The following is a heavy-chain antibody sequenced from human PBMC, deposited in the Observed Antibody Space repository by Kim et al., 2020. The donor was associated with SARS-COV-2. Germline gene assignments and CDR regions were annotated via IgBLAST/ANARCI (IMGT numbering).Heavy chain of an antibody. CDR2: ITSGGGST. CDR3: AREARGDNELLQAFDI. D-gene: IGHD1-26*01. V-gene: IGHV1-46*01. CDR1: DNTFTRYY. J-gene: IGHJ3*02. Sequence: ASVKVSCKASDNTFTRYYIHWVRQAPGQGLEWMGVITSGGGSTNYAQEFQGRITITRDTSTSTVHMELSSLTSEDTAVYYCAREARGDNELLQAFDIWGQGTVVTVSS.